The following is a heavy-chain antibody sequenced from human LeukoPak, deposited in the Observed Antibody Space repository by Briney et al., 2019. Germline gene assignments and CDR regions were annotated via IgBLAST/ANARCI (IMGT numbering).Heavy chain of an antibody. CDR1: GGTFSSYA. CDR3: ATGDILTGLTLYYYYYMDV. D-gene: IGHD3-9*01. V-gene: IGHV1-69*13. J-gene: IGHJ6*03. Sequence: SVKVSCKASGGTFSSYAISWVRQAPGQGLEWMGGIIPIFGTANYAQKFQGRVTITADESTSTAYMELSSLRSEDTAVYYCATGDILTGLTLYYYYYMDVWGKGTTVTVSS. CDR2: IIPIFGTA.